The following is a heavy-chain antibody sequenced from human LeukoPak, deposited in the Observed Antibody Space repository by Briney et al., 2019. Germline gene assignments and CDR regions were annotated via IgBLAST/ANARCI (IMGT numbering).Heavy chain of an antibody. CDR3: ARDPIGITTYDSNFNY. J-gene: IGHJ4*02. V-gene: IGHV3-23*01. CDR2: ISGSGGST. Sequence: QTGGSLRLSCAASGFTFSTYAMSWVRQAPGKGLEWVSGISGSGGSTFYADSVKGRFTISRDNAKNSLYLQMNSLRAEDTAVYYCARDPIGITTYDSNFNYWGQGTLVTVSS. CDR1: GFTFSTYA. D-gene: IGHD3-22*01.